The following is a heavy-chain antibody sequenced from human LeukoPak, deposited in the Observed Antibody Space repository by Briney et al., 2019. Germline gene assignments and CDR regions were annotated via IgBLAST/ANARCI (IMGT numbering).Heavy chain of an antibody. V-gene: IGHV3-23*01. CDR1: GFTFNIYA. CDR3: AKVYKAAVVVADLSAFDI. Sequence: PGGSLRLSCAASGFTFNIYAMTWVRQAPGKGLEWVPIISASGGNTHHADSVKGRFTLPRDNSKHALYLKMNSQRADHTSVYLWAKVYKAAVVVADLSAFDIWGQGTLVSVSS. J-gene: IGHJ3*02. CDR2: ISASGGNT. D-gene: IGHD2-15*01.